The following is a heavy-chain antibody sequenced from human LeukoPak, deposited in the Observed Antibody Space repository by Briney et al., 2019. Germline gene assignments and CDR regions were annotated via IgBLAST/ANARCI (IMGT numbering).Heavy chain of an antibody. CDR2: ISYDGSNK. CDR1: GFTFSNYA. J-gene: IGHJ4*02. V-gene: IGHV3-30*04. Sequence: GGSLRLSCAASGFTFSNYAMHWVRQAPGKGLEWVALISYDGSNKYFADSVKGRFTISRDNSKNTLYLQMNSLRAEDTAVYYCARGDQYYGSGSYYKYPPSFCDYWGQGTLVTVSS. D-gene: IGHD3-10*01. CDR3: ARGDQYYGSGSYYKYPPSFCDY.